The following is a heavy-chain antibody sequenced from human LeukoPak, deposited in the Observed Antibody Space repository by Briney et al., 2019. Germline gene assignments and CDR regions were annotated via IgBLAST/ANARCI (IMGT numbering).Heavy chain of an antibody. D-gene: IGHD2-15*01. CDR2: INHSGST. Sequence: SETLSLTCAVYGGSFSGYYWSWIRQPPGKGLEWIGEINHSGSTNYNPSLKSRVTISVDTSKNQLSLKLSSVTAADTAVYYCARGPTNCSGGSCPKDIEYFDYWGQGTLVTVSS. CDR1: GGSFSGYY. V-gene: IGHV4-34*01. J-gene: IGHJ4*02. CDR3: ARGPTNCSGGSCPKDIEYFDY.